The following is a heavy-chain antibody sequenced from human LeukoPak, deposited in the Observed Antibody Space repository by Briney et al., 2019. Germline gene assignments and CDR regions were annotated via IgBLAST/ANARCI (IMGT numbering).Heavy chain of an antibody. J-gene: IGHJ4*02. Sequence: GGSLRLSCAASAFTFSNFGMNWVRQAPGKGLEWISYISSDNSIIYYADSVKGRFTISRDNAKNSLYLQTDSLRAEDTAVYYCASLGFDPDYWGQGTLVTVSS. V-gene: IGHV3-48*04. CDR1: AFTFSNFG. CDR3: ASLGFDPDY. CDR2: ISSDNSII. D-gene: IGHD3-9*01.